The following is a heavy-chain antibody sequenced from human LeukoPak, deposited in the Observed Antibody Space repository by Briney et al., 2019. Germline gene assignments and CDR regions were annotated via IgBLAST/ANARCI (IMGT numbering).Heavy chain of an antibody. CDR1: GYTFTKYY. CDR2: INPSGGST. J-gene: IGHJ3*02. D-gene: IGHD4-17*01. V-gene: IGHV1-46*01. Sequence: GASVKVSCKASGYTFTKYYMHWVRQAPGQGLEWMGIINPSGGSTSYAQKFQGRVTMNRDTSTSTVYMELSSLRSEDTAVYYCASWGAVTTLSDAFDIWGRGTMVTVSS. CDR3: ASWGAVTTLSDAFDI.